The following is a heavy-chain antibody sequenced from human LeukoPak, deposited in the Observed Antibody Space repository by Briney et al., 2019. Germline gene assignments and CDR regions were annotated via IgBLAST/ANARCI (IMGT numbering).Heavy chain of an antibody. D-gene: IGHD2-2*01. J-gene: IGHJ5*02. V-gene: IGHV3-30-3*01. CDR3: ARGPPDIVVVPAAKYFHWFDP. CDR2: ISYDGSNK. CDR1: GFTFSSYA. Sequence: GGSLRLSCTASGFTFSSYAMHWVRQAPGKGLEWVAVISYDGSNKYYADSVKGRFTISRDNSKNTLYLQMNSLRAEDTAVYYCARGPPDIVVVPAAKYFHWFDPWGQGTLVTVSS.